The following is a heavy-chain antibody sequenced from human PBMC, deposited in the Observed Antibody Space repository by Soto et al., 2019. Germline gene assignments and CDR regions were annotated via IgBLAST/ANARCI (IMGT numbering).Heavy chain of an antibody. CDR1: GYTFTGYY. J-gene: IGHJ6*02. CDR2: INPNSGDT. Sequence: ASVKVSCKASGYTFTGYYIRWVRQAPGQGLEWMAWINPNSGDTSYAQKFQGRVTMTRDTSITTAHMELSRLRSDDTAVYYCARGHCSTTSCYGTDFYYTMDVWGQGTTVTVSS. D-gene: IGHD2-2*01. V-gene: IGHV1-2*02. CDR3: ARGHCSTTSCYGTDFYYTMDV.